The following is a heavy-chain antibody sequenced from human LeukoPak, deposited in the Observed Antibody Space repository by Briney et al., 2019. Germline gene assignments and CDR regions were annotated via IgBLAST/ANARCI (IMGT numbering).Heavy chain of an antibody. CDR3: ARGPSRLRVVPAPRAYYYMDV. J-gene: IGHJ6*03. Sequence: ASVKVSCKVSGYTLTELSMHRVRQAPGQGLEWMGIINPSGGSASYAQKFQGRVTMTRDTSTSTVYMELSSLRSEDTAVYYCARGPSRLRVVPAPRAYYYMDVWGKGTTVTVSS. CDR1: GYTLTELS. V-gene: IGHV1-46*01. CDR2: INPSGGSA. D-gene: IGHD2-2*01.